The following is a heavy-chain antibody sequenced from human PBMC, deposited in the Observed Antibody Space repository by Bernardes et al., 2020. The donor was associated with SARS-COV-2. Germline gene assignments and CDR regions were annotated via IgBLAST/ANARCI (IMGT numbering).Heavy chain of an antibody. CDR1: GFTFSSYS. V-gene: IGHV3-21*01. D-gene: IGHD3-9*01. J-gene: IGHJ4*02. CDR3: ARGLRYCDWFPPSSPNYFDY. Sequence: GGSLRLSCAASGFTFSSYSMNWVRQAPGKGLEWVSSISSSSSYIYYADSVKGRFTISRDNAKNSLYLQMNSLRAEDTAVYYCARGLRYCDWFPPSSPNYFDYWGQGTPVTVSS. CDR2: ISSSSSYI.